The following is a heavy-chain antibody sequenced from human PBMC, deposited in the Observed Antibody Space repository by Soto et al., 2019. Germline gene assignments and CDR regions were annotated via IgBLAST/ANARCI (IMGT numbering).Heavy chain of an antibody. J-gene: IGHJ1*01. CDR3: ARGLGVGSGLRLQH. CDR2: INPDNGST. CDR1: GDTFTTYY. V-gene: IGHV1-46*04. D-gene: IGHD6-19*01. Sequence: QVQLVQSGAEVKKPGTPVKISCKTSGDTFTTYYLQWVRQAPGRGLEWMGIINPDNGSTNYAQKLRGRVTMTRDTSTSTVYMDLTSLRSEDTAVYFCARGLGVGSGLRLQHWGQGTLVTVSS.